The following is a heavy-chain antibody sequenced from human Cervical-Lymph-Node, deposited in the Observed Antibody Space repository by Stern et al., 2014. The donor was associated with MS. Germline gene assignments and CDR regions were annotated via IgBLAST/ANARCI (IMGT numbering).Heavy chain of an antibody. D-gene: IGHD5-18*01. J-gene: IGHJ4*02. Sequence: QVQLVQSGSELKEPGASVKVSCKASGYTLTNYPMNWVRPAPGQGLEWMGWINTNTGNSTYAQGFTGRFVFSLDTSVSTAYLHISSLKAEDTAVYYCARDFVDTAMITRSDYLDSWGQGTLVTVSS. CDR3: ARDFVDTAMITRSDYLDS. CDR1: GYTLTNYP. CDR2: INTNTGNS. V-gene: IGHV7-4-1*02.